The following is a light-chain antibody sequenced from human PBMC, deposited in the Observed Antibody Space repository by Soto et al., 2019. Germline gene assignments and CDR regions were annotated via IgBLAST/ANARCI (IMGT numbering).Light chain of an antibody. J-gene: IGKJ1*01. Sequence: VLTQSPGTLSLSPGESATLSCRASQSVSSNYLAWYQQKTAQTPRLLIYGESTRATGIPARLSGSGSGTDFNLTISRLQPEDFAVYYCQQDYNFPWTCGQGTKVDI. V-gene: IGKV3D-7*01. CDR1: QSVSSNY. CDR2: GES. CDR3: QQDYNFPWT.